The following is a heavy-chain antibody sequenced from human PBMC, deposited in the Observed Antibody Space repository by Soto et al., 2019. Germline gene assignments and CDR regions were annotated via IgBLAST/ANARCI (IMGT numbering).Heavy chain of an antibody. CDR2: VNPNSGNT. CDR3: AGSLAVAGWFDP. Sequence: QVQLVQSGAEVKKPGASVKVSCKASGYTFTSYDINWVRQATGQGLEWMGWVNPNSGNTGYAQKFQGRVTMTRNTSISTAYMELSSLRSEDTAVYYCAGSLAVAGWFDPWGQGTLVTVSS. J-gene: IGHJ5*02. V-gene: IGHV1-8*01. CDR1: GYTFTSYD. D-gene: IGHD6-19*01.